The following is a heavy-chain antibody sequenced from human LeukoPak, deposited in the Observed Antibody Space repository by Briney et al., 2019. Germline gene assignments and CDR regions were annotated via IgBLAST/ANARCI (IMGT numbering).Heavy chain of an antibody. D-gene: IGHD4-17*01. CDR3: ASVATVTTDYYGMDV. V-gene: IGHV1-8*01. J-gene: IGHJ6*02. CDR1: GYTFTSYD. Sequence: ASAKVSCKASGYTFTSYDINWVRQATGQGLEWMGWMNPNSGNTGYAQKFQGRVTMTRNTTISTAYMELSSLRSEDTAVYYCASVATVTTDYYGMDVWGQGTTVTVSS. CDR2: MNPNSGNT.